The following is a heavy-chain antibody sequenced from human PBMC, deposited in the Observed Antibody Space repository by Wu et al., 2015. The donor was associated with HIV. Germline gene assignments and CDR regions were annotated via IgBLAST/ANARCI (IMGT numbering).Heavy chain of an antibody. Sequence: QVQLVQSGAEVKKPGSSVKVSCKTSGGTFSSYGVSWVRQAPGQGLEWMGGFTTIFGIANYAQKFQDRVTITADESTGTAYMELRSLRSEDTAVYYCARDLFSAQIGTDYYYYYYMDVWGKGTTVTVSS. J-gene: IGHJ6*03. CDR1: GGTFSSYG. V-gene: IGHV1-69*12. D-gene: IGHD1-1*01. CDR3: ARDLFSAQIGTDYYYYYYMDV. CDR2: FTTIFGIA.